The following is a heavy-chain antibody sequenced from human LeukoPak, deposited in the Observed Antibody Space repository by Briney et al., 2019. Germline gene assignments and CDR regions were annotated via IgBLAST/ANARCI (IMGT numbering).Heavy chain of an antibody. CDR1: GFTFSSYW. CDR3: ARDITTYHYGSGSYDY. Sequence: GGSLRLSCAASGFTFSSYWMSWVRQAPGKGLEWVANIKQDGSEKYYVDSVKGRFTISRDNAKNSLYLQMNSLRAEDTAVYYCARDITTYHYGSGSYDYWGQGTLVTVSS. V-gene: IGHV3-7*01. D-gene: IGHD3-10*01. J-gene: IGHJ4*02. CDR2: IKQDGSEK.